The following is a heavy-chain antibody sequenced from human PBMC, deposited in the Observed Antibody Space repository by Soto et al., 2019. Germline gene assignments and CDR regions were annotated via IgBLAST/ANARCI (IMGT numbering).Heavy chain of an antibody. CDR1: GFTFSSYA. CDR3: ADSGQNDYYYYGMDV. J-gene: IGHJ6*02. V-gene: IGHV3-23*01. Sequence: PGGSLRLSCAASGFTFSSYAMSWVRQAPGKGLEWVSAISGSGGSTYYADSVKGRFTISRDNSKNTLYLQMNSLRAEDTAVYYCADSGQNDYYYYGMDVWGQGTTVTVSS. CDR2: ISGSGGST. D-gene: IGHD2-21*01.